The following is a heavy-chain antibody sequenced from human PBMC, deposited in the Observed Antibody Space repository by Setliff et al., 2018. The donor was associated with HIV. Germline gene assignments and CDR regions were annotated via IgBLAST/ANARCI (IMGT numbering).Heavy chain of an antibody. CDR2: IKQDGSDM. Sequence: ETLSLTCAVYGGSFSGYYWSWLRRAPGRGLEWVANIKQDGSDMHYIESVKGRFTIFRDNAKNSVFLQMNSLRAEDTGVYYCATQTGFYNSHWYDYWGQGTMVTVSS. V-gene: IGHV3-7*01. CDR3: ATQTGFYNSHWYDY. D-gene: IGHD6-13*01. J-gene: IGHJ4*02. CDR1: GGSFSGYY.